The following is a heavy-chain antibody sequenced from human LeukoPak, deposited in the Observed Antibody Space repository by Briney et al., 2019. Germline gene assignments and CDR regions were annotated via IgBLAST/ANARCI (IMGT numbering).Heavy chain of an antibody. CDR2: ISSSGSTI. Sequence: PGGSLRLSCAASGFTFSDYYMSWIRQAPGKGLEWVSYISSSGSTIYYADSVKGRFTISRDNAKNSLYLQMNSLRAEDTAVYYCASVLRSSPFYYYYGMDVWGQGTTVTVSS. D-gene: IGHD3-3*01. CDR1: GFTFSDYY. J-gene: IGHJ6*02. CDR3: ASVLRSSPFYYYYGMDV. V-gene: IGHV3-11*01.